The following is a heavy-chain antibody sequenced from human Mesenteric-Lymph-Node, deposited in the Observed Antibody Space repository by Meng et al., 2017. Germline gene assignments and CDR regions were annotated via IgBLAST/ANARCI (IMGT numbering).Heavy chain of an antibody. CDR2: INPNSGGT. CDR1: GYTFTGYY. J-gene: IGHJ3*02. V-gene: IGHV1-2*06. D-gene: IGHD5-18*01. CDR3: ARAVNRPSDTAMVSYAFDI. Sequence: ASVKVSCKASGYTFTGYYMHWVRQAPGQGLEWMGRINPNSGGTNYAQKFQGRVTMTRDTSISTAYMELSRLRSDDTAVYYCARAVNRPSDTAMVSYAFDIWGQGTMVTVSS.